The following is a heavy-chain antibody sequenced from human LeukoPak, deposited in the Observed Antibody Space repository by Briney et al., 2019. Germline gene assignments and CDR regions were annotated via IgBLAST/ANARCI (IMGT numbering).Heavy chain of an antibody. CDR1: GFTFDDYA. D-gene: IGHD3-10*01. V-gene: IGHV3-9*01. Sequence: GGSLRLSCAASGFTFDDYAMHWVRQAPGKGLEWVSGISWNSGSIGYADSVKGRFTISRDNAKNSLYLQMNSLRAEDTALYYCAKGSSGTRFDPWGQGTLVTVSS. CDR3: AKGSSGTRFDP. CDR2: ISWNSGSI. J-gene: IGHJ5*02.